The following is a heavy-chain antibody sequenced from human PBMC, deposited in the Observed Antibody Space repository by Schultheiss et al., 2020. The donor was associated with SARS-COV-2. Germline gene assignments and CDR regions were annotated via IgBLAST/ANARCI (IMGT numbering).Heavy chain of an antibody. D-gene: IGHD2-2*01. CDR3: ARDFGPVVVPAATTYYYYGMDV. Sequence: GESLKISCAASGFTFRNYWMHWVRQAPGKGLEWVAVISYDGSNKYYADSVKGRFTISRDNSKNTLYLQMNSLRPEDMAVYYCARDFGPVVVPAATTYYYYGMDVWGQGTTVTVSS. V-gene: IGHV3-30*03. CDR1: GFTFRNYW. CDR2: ISYDGSNK. J-gene: IGHJ6*02.